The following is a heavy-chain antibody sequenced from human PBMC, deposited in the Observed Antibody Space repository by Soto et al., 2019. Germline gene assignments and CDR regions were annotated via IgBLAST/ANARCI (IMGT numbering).Heavy chain of an antibody. CDR1: GGSVSSGSYY. Sequence: SETLSLTCTVSGGSVSSGSYYWSWIRLPPGKGLEWIGYIYYSGSTNYNPSLKSRVTISVDTSKNQFSLKLSSVTAADTAVYYCATIAAARIYYYYGMDVWGQGTTVTVSS. D-gene: IGHD6-13*01. V-gene: IGHV4-61*01. CDR3: ATIAAARIYYYYGMDV. J-gene: IGHJ6*02. CDR2: IYYSGST.